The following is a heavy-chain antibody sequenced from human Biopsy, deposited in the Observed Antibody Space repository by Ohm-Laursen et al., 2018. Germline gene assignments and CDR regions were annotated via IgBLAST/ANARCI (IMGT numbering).Heavy chain of an antibody. V-gene: IGHV1-18*01. CDR1: GYTFTNYG. J-gene: IGHJ4*02. Sequence: GASVKVSCKASGYTFTNYGISWVRQAPGQGLEWMGWISPYNGDTDYAQKLQGRVTMTTDTSTSTAYMGLRSLRSDDTAVYYCARDRWPHVTLLGLVVFDFWGQGTLVIVSS. CDR3: ARDRWPHVTLLGLVVFDF. CDR2: ISPYNGDT. D-gene: IGHD3-3*01.